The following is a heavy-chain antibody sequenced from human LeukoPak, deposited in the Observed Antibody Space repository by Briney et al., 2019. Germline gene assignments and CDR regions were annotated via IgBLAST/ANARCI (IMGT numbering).Heavy chain of an antibody. CDR1: GFTFDDYA. V-gene: IGHV3-9*01. CDR2: ISWNSGSI. CDR3: ARDYYGSGSYLENY. Sequence: GGSLRLSCAASGFTFDDYAMHWVRQAPGKGLEWVSGISWNSGSIGYADSVKGRFTISRDNAKNSLYLQMNSLRAEDTAVYYCARDYYGSGSYLENYWGQGTLVTVSS. D-gene: IGHD3-10*01. J-gene: IGHJ4*02.